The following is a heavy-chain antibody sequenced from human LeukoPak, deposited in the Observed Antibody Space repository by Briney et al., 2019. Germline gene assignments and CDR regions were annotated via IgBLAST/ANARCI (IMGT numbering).Heavy chain of an antibody. CDR3: AKDGMTTVIARGWFDP. V-gene: IGHV3-23*01. J-gene: IGHJ5*02. CDR1: GFTFSSYA. D-gene: IGHD4-17*01. Sequence: GGSLRLSCAASGFTFSSYAMSWVRQAPGKGLEWVSAISGSGGSTYYADSVKGRFTISRDNSKNTLYLQMNSLRAEDTAVYYCAKDGMTTVIARGWFDPWGQGTLVTVSS. CDR2: ISGSGGST.